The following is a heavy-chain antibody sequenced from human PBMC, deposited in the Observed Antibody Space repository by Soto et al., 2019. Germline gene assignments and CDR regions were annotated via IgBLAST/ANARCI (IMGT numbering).Heavy chain of an antibody. Sequence: HPGGSLRLSCAASGFTFSSYWMSWVRQAPGKGLEWVANIKQDGSEKYYVDSVKGRFTISRDNAKNSLYLQMNSLRAEDTAVYCWAGGAGHRYYYYYLEVLDQETTVAISS. V-gene: IGHV3-7*01. CDR2: IKQDGSEK. CDR3: AGGAGHRYYYYYLEV. J-gene: IGHJ6*02. CDR1: GFTFSSYW.